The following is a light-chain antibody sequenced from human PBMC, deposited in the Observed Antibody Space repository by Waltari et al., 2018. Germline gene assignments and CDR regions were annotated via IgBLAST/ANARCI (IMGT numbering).Light chain of an antibody. Sequence: QSALTQPASVSGSPGQSITISCTGTSSDVGFYDFVPWFHQPPGKAPKVMISKVNNRPSGVSNRFSGSKSANTASLTISGLQAEDEADYYCSSYTRRSYWVFGGGTQLTVL. CDR3: SSYTRRSYWV. CDR2: KVN. CDR1: SSDVGFYDF. J-gene: IGLJ3*02. V-gene: IGLV2-14*01.